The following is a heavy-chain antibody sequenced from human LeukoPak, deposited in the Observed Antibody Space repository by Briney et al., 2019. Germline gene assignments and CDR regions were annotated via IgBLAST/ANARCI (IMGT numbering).Heavy chain of an antibody. CDR2: IIPIFGTA. CDR1: GGTFSSYA. J-gene: IGHJ4*02. V-gene: IGHV1-69*13. D-gene: IGHD6-19*01. CDR3: ARGIAVAGTSFGY. Sequence: ASVKVSCKASGGTFSSYAISWVRQAPGQGLEWMGGIIPIFGTANYAQKFQGRVTITADESTSTVYMELSSLRSEDTAVYYCARGIAVAGTSFGYWGQGTLVTVSS.